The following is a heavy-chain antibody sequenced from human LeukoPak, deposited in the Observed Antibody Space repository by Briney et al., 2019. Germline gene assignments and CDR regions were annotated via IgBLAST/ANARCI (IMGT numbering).Heavy chain of an antibody. CDR1: GFTFSSYS. J-gene: IGHJ4*02. CDR3: ARALGYCSGGSCKTLDY. D-gene: IGHD2-15*01. CDR2: ISSSSSYI. V-gene: IGHV3-21*01. Sequence: GGSLRLSCAASGFTFSSYSMNWVRQAPGKGLEWVSSISSSSSYIYYADSVKGQFTISRDNAKNSLYLQMNSLRAEDTAVYYCARALGYCSGGSCKTLDYWGQGTLVTVSS.